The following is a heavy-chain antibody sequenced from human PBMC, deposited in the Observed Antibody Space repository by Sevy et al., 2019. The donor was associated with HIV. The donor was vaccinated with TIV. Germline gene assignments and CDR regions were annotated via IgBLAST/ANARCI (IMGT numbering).Heavy chain of an antibody. D-gene: IGHD4-4*01. CDR2: TSYDGSNK. J-gene: IGHJ4*02. CDR1: GFTFSSYA. V-gene: IGHV3-30-3*01. Sequence: GGSLRLSCAASGFTFSSYAMHWVRQAPGKGLEWVAVTSYDGSNKYYADSVKGRFTISRDNSKNTLYLQMNSLRAEDTAVYYCARDDYRVMYYFDYWGQGTLVTVSS. CDR3: ARDDYRVMYYFDY.